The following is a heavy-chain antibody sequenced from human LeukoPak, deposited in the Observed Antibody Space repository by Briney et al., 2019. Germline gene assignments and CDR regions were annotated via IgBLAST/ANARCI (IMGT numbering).Heavy chain of an antibody. CDR3: ATQPYSSSWYLNGAFDI. CDR2: ISSSSSYI. V-gene: IGHV3-21*01. J-gene: IGHJ3*02. Sequence: GFLRLSCAASGFTFSSYSMNWVRQAPGKGLEWVSSISSSSSYIYYADSVKGRFTISRDNAKNSLYLQMNSLRAEDTAVYYCATQPYSSSWYLNGAFDIWGQGTMVTVSS. D-gene: IGHD6-13*01. CDR1: GFTFSSYS.